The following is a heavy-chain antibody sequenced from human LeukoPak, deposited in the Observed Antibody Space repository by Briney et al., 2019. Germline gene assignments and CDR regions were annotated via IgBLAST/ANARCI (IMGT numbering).Heavy chain of an antibody. CDR1: GYTFPSNY. Sequence: ASVKVSCKASGYTFPSNYIHWVRQAPGQGLEWMGMIYPRDGSTSYAQKFQGRVTVTRDTSTSTVHMELSGLRSEDTAVYYCARDQEGFDYWGQGTLVTVSS. CDR3: ARDQEGFDY. V-gene: IGHV1-46*01. CDR2: IYPRDGST. J-gene: IGHJ4*02.